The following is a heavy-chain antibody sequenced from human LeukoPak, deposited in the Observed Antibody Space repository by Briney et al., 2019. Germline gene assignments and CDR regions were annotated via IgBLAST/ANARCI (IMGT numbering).Heavy chain of an antibody. V-gene: IGHV3-53*01. J-gene: IGHJ4*02. CDR2: IYSGGST. CDR3: ARDNNY. CDR1: GFTVSSNY. Sequence: GGSLILSCAASGFTVSSNYMNWVRQTPGKGLEWVSVIYSGGSTYYADSVKGRFTISRDNSKNTLYLQMNSLRAEDTAVYYCARDNNYWGQGTLVTVSS.